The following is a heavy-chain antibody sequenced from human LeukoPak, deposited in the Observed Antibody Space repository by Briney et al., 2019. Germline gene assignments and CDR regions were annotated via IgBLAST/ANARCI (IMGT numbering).Heavy chain of an antibody. Sequence: GGSLRLSCAASGFTFSSYWMSWVRQAPGKGLEWVANIKQDGGEKYYVDSVEGRFTISRDNAKNSLYLQMNSLRAEDTAVYYSARLAEAVAGWFDYWGQGTLVSVSS. CDR2: IKQDGGEK. CDR1: GFTFSSYW. D-gene: IGHD6-19*01. J-gene: IGHJ4*02. V-gene: IGHV3-7*01. CDR3: ARLAEAVAGWFDY.